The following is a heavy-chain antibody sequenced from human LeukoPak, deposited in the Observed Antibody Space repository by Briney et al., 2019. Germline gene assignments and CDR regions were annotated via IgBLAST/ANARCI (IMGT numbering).Heavy chain of an antibody. CDR1: GGTFSSYA. D-gene: IGHD3-16*01. J-gene: IGHJ4*02. CDR3: ARLDDSEDY. V-gene: IGHV1-46*01. CDR2: INSSGGYT. Sequence: ASVKVSCKASGGTFSSYAISWVRQAPGQGLEWMGIINSSGGYTKCAQKFHGRVTMTRDMSTSTVYMELNSLRSEDTAVYYCARLDDSEDYWGQGTLVTVSS.